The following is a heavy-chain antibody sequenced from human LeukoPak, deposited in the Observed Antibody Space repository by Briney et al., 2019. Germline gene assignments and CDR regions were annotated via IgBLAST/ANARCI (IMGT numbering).Heavy chain of an antibody. Sequence: PSETLSLPFTVSRGSLNPYYGSWIRQPPGKGLEWIGYVSSSGSTNYNPSLKSRVTISVDRSKNQLSLQLSSVTAADTAVYCCARLVSSSLDYWGQGALVTVYS. CDR1: RGSLNPYY. CDR2: VSSSGST. J-gene: IGHJ4*02. V-gene: IGHV4-59*08. D-gene: IGHD6-13*01. CDR3: ARLVSSSLDY.